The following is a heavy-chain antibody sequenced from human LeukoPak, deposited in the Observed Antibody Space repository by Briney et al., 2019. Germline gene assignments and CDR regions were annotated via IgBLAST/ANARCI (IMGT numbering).Heavy chain of an antibody. Sequence: SETLSLTCAVYGGSFSGYYWSWIRQPPGKGLEWIGEINHSGSTNYNPSLKSRVTISVDTSKNQFSLKLSSVTAADTAVYYCARGCGSSWYLGYWGLGTLVTVSS. CDR1: GGSFSGYY. J-gene: IGHJ4*02. D-gene: IGHD6-13*01. V-gene: IGHV4-34*01. CDR3: ARGCGSSWYLGY. CDR2: INHSGST.